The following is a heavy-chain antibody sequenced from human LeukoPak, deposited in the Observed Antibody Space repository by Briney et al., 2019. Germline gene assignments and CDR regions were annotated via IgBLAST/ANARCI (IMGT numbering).Heavy chain of an antibody. J-gene: IGHJ4*02. CDR1: GFTFSSYG. Sequence: GRSLRLSCAASGFTFSSYGMFWVRQAPGKGLEWVAVISYDGINKYYADSVKGRFTISRDNSKNTLYLQMNSLSAEDTAVYYCAEASLDTDWGVFDYWGQGTLVTVSS. D-gene: IGHD7-27*01. CDR3: AEASLDTDWGVFDY. CDR2: ISYDGINK. V-gene: IGHV3-30*18.